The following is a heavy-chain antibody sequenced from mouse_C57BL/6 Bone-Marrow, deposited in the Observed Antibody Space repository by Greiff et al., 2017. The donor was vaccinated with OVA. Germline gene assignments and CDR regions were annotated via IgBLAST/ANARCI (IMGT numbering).Heavy chain of an antibody. D-gene: IGHD1-1*01. CDR1: GFTFSDYY. CDR3: ARVGSFFV. J-gene: IGHJ1*03. V-gene: IGHV5-16*01. CDR2: INYDGSST. Sequence: EVQLVESEGGLVQPGSSMKLSCTASGFTFSDYYMAWVRQVPEKGLEWVANINYDGSSTYYLDSLKSRFIISRDNAKNILYLQMSSLKSEDTATYYCARVGSFFVWGTGTTVTVSS.